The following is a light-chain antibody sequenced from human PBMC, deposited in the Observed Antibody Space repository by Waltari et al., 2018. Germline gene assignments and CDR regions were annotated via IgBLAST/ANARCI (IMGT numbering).Light chain of an antibody. Sequence: EVVMTQSPATLSVSPGERVTLSCRASQSVINNLAWYQPRPGQAPRLLIYGASTRATGVPVRFSGSGSGTEFTLTISSLQSEDFAVYYCQQYNNWPPLTFGGGTKVEVK. CDR3: QQYNNWPPLT. CDR1: QSVINN. J-gene: IGKJ4*01. V-gene: IGKV3-15*01. CDR2: GAS.